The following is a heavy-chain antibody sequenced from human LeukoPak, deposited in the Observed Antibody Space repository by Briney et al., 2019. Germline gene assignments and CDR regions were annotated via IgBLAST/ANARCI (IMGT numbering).Heavy chain of an antibody. V-gene: IGHV3-30*18. J-gene: IGHJ6*02. Sequence: GRSLRLSCAASGFTFSSYGMHWVRQAPGKGLEWVAVISYDGSNKYYVDSVKGRFTISRDNSKNTLYLQMNSLRAEDTAVYYCAKDLGPPVVVPAAIFVGMDVWGQGTTVTVSS. CDR3: AKDLGPPVVVPAAIFVGMDV. CDR1: GFTFSSYG. CDR2: ISYDGSNK. D-gene: IGHD2-2*01.